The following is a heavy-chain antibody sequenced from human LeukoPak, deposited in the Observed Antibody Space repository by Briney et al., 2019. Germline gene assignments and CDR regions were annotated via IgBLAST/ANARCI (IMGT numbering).Heavy chain of an antibody. V-gene: IGHV3-66*01. CDR2: LYSDDIT. Sequence: GGSLRLSCAASGFTVSSTYMSWVRQAPGKGLEWVSVLYSDDITYYASSVKGRFFISRDNSKSMLYLQMNSLRVEDTAVYYCARRLSTGYYEFWGQGTLVTVSS. J-gene: IGHJ4*02. D-gene: IGHD3-9*01. CDR1: GFTVSSTY. CDR3: ARRLSTGYYEF.